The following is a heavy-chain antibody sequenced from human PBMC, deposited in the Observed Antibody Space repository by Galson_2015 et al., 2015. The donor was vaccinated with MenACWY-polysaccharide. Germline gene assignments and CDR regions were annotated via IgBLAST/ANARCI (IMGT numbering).Heavy chain of an antibody. J-gene: IGHJ3*02. CDR1: GYTFTSYD. CDR3: ASFLQLWLLGAFDI. D-gene: IGHD5-18*01. CDR2: MNPNSGNT. Sequence: SVKVSCKASGYTFTSYDISWVRQATGQGLEWMGWMNPNSGNTGYAQKFQGRVTMTRNTSISTAYMELSSLRSEDTAVYYCASFLQLWLLGAFDIWGQGTMVTVSS. V-gene: IGHV1-8*01.